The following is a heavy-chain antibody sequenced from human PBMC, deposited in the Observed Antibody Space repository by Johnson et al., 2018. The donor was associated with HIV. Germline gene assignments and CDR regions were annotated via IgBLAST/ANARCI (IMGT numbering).Heavy chain of an antibody. CDR3: ARLRRQKGGGAFDV. V-gene: IGHV3-23*04. J-gene: IGHJ3*01. CDR2: MSGGGGSA. D-gene: IGHD4-17*01. Sequence: VQLVESGGGLVQPGGSLRLSCAASGFTFSSYAMSWVRQDPGKGLEWVSSMSGGGGSAYYSDSVKGRFTISSDTSKNTVDLQMNSLRDVDTAVYYCARLRRQKGGGAFDVWGQGTLVTVAS. CDR1: GFTFSSYA.